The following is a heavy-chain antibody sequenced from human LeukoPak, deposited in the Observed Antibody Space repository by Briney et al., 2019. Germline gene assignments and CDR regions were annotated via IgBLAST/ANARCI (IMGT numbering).Heavy chain of an antibody. CDR3: AREIRGITIPQAPDY. D-gene: IGHD3-9*01. CDR1: GYTFTGYY. V-gene: IGHV1-2*02. Sequence: VASVKVSCKASGYTFTGYYMHWVRQAPGQGLEWMGWIYPNSGGTNSAQKFQGRVTMTRDTSISTVYMDLNRLRSDDTAIYYCAREIRGITIPQAPDYWGQGTLVTVSS. J-gene: IGHJ4*02. CDR2: IYPNSGGT.